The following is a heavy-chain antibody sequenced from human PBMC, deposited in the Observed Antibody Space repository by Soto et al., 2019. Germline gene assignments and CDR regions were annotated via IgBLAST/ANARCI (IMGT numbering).Heavy chain of an antibody. CDR2: INPNTGGT. D-gene: IGHD1-26*01. Sequence: VASVKVCCKTSGCTFTGYYIHWVRQAPGQGLEWMGWINPNTGGTKYAQKLQGRVTVTRDTSISTAYMELIGLRSDDTAVYYCARPKYSGSYVYPDCWGQGTLVTVSS. CDR1: GCTFTGYY. V-gene: IGHV1-2*02. J-gene: IGHJ4*02. CDR3: ARPKYSGSYVYPDC.